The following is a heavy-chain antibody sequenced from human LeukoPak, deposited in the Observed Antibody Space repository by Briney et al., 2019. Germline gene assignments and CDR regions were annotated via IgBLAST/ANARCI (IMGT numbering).Heavy chain of an antibody. CDR1: GYSISSGYY. J-gene: IGHJ5*02. CDR3: ARAGIVGVATYLASFDP. D-gene: IGHD5-12*01. V-gene: IGHV4-38-2*02. CDR2: IYHSGST. Sequence: PSETLSLTCTVSGYSISSGYYWGWIRQPPGKGLEWIGSIYHSGSTYYNPSLKSRVTISVDTSKNQSSLKLISVTAAHTAVYYCARAGIVGVATYLASFDPWGQGTLVTVSS.